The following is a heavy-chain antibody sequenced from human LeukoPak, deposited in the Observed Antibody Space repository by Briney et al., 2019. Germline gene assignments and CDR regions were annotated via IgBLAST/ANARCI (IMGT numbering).Heavy chain of an antibody. V-gene: IGHV1-69*13. J-gene: IGHJ4*02. CDR3: ARGGRQGRITIFGVVLVPGDYFDY. Sequence: SVKVSRKASGGTFSSYAMSWVRQAPGQGLEWMGGIIPIFGTANYAQKFQGRVTITADESTSTAYMELSSLRSEDTAVYYCARGGRQGRITIFGVVLVPGDYFDYWGQGTLVTVSS. CDR1: GGTFSSYA. D-gene: IGHD3-3*01. CDR2: IIPIFGTA.